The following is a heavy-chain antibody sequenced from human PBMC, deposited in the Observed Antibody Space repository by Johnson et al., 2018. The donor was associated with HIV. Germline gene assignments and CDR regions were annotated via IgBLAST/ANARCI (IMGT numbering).Heavy chain of an antibody. J-gene: IGHJ3*02. D-gene: IGHD3-22*01. CDR2: IKQDGSEK. CDR3: ARSYYDSSGYYHDAFDI. CDR1: GFTFSNYW. V-gene: IGHV3-7*05. Sequence: VQLVESGGGVVQPGRSLRLSCAASGFTFSNYWMSWVRQAPGKGLEWVAYIKQDGSEKYYVDSVKGRFTFSRDNAKNSLYLQMNSLRAEDTALYYCARSYYDSSGYYHDAFDIWGKGTMVTVSS.